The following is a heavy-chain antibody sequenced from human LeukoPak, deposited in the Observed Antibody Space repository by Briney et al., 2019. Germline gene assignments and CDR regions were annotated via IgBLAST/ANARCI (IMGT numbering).Heavy chain of an antibody. J-gene: IGHJ4*02. D-gene: IGHD2-8*02. Sequence: GGSLRLSCAASGFTLRNYGMHWVRQATGKGLEWVSFIWSDGNNRFYADSVKGRFTISRDNSKNMLYLQMDSLRPDDTALYYCAKDPGASVSGFHMDVWGQGTLVTVSS. CDR1: GFTLRNYG. CDR2: IWSDGNNR. CDR3: AKDPGASVSGFHMDV. V-gene: IGHV3-30*02.